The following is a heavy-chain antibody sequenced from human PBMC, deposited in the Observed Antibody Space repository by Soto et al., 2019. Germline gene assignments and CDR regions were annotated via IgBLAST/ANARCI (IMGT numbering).Heavy chain of an antibody. CDR3: ARGGVYSTSSLPRFYYYAMDV. Sequence: GGSLRLSCADSGISFSDYWMTWVRQAPGKGLEWVASIKQDGSEKSYVDSVEGRFTISRDNAKNSLYLQMDSLRVGDTAVYYCARGGVYSTSSLPRFYYYAMDVWGQGTTVTVYS. CDR1: GISFSDYW. V-gene: IGHV3-7*01. CDR2: IKQDGSEK. D-gene: IGHD6-6*01. J-gene: IGHJ6*02.